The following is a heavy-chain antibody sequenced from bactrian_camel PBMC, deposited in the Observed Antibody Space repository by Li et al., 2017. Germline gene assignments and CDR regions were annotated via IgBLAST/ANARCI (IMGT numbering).Heavy chain of an antibody. CDR1: RFSYSTAY. D-gene: IGHD2*01. V-gene: IGHV3S53*01. J-gene: IGHJ4*01. CDR3: AAQWPPRFTDCRSAIDYND. Sequence: HVQLVESGGGSVQAGGSLRLSRAVSRFSYSTAYMAWFRQTPGKEREGVAHIDSDGTTRYADLVKGRFTISQDNAKRTVYLQMNSLKPEDTAKYYCAAQWPPRFTDCRSAIDYNDWGQGTQVTVS. CDR2: IDSDGTT.